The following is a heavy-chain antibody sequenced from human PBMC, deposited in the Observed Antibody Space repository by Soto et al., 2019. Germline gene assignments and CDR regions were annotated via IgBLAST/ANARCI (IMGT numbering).Heavy chain of an antibody. V-gene: IGHV1-2*02. CDR2: IKPNSGGT. CDR1: GYTFTGYY. Sequence: QVQLVQSGAEVKKPGASVKVSCKASGYTFTGYYMHWVRQAPGQGLEWMGWIKPNSGGTNYAQKFQGRVTMTRDTSIRTAYMELSRLRSDDTAVYYCARDKARGAGTTTQFDYWGQGTLVTVSS. J-gene: IGHJ4*02. CDR3: ARDKARGAGTTTQFDY. D-gene: IGHD1-1*01.